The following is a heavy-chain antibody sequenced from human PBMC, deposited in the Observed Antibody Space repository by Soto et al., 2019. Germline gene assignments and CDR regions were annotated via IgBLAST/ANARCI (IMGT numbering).Heavy chain of an antibody. J-gene: IGHJ5*02. V-gene: IGHV4-59*08. CDR1: GGSISNYY. Sequence: QVQLQESGPGLVKPSETLSLTCTVSGGSISNYYWSWIRQPPGKGLEWIGYIYYSGSSNYNPSLQSRVTLSVDTSKNHFSLKLSYVTAADTAVYYCASKDAAGSALPTLGQGTLVTVSS. CDR2: IYYSGSS. CDR3: ASKDAAGSALPT. D-gene: IGHD3-10*01.